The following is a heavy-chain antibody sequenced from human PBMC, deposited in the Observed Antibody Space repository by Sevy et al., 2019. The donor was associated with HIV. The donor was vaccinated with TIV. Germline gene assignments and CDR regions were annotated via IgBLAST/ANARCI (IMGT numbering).Heavy chain of an antibody. J-gene: IGHJ4*02. V-gene: IGHV3-7*01. Sequence: GGSLRLSCAASGFTFDIYYMTWVRQAPGKGLEWVANIKPDGSEKQYVDSVKGRFTISRDNGKDLVYLQLNSLRVEDTAVYYCARDVKYFDYWGQGTLVTVSS. CDR1: GFTFDIYY. CDR3: ARDVKYFDY. CDR2: IKPDGSEK.